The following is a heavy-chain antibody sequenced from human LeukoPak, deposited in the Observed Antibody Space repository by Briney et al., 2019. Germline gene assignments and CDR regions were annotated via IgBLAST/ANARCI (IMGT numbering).Heavy chain of an antibody. CDR1: GFTFSSYE. CDR3: ARSNMVRGVILWDY. D-gene: IGHD3-10*01. J-gene: IGHJ4*02. V-gene: IGHV3-48*03. Sequence: GGSLRLSCAASGFTFSSYEMNWVRQAPGKGLEWVSYISSSGSTIYYADSVKGRFTISRDNAKNSLYLQMNSLRAEDTAVYYCARSNMVRGVILWDYWGQGTLVTVSS. CDR2: ISSSGSTI.